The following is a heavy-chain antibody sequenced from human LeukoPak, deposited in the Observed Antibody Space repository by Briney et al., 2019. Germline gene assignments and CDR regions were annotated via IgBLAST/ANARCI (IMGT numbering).Heavy chain of an antibody. Sequence: GGSLRLSCAASGFTFINYWMHWVRQAPGKGLVWVSRINGVGTTISYADSVKGRFTISRDNAENTLYLQMNSLRAEDTAVYYCAKEAAGADFDYWGQGTLVTVSP. CDR1: GFTFINYW. J-gene: IGHJ4*02. D-gene: IGHD6-13*01. CDR2: INGVGTTI. V-gene: IGHV3-74*01. CDR3: AKEAAGADFDY.